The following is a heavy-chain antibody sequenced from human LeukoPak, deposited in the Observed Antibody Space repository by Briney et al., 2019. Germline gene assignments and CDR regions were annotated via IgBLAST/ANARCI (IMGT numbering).Heavy chain of an antibody. D-gene: IGHD4-17*01. CDR2: IIPILGIA. Sequence: ASVKVSCKASGGTFSSYTISWVRQAPGQGLEWMGRIIPILGIANYAQKFQGRVTITADKSTSTAYMELSNLRSEDTAVYYCAREGVTTVTTSPYYYYYMDVWGKGTTVTVSS. V-gene: IGHV1-69*04. CDR1: GGTFSSYT. CDR3: AREGVTTVTTSPYYYYYMDV. J-gene: IGHJ6*03.